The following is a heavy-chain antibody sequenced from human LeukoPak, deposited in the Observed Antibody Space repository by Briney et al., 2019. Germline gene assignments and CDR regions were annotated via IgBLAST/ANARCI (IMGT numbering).Heavy chain of an antibody. Sequence: SGGSLRLSCAASGFTFRNHWMHWVRQTPGKGLVWVSRISSDGSSTTYADSVKGRFTISRDNAKNTLYLQMNNLRAEDMAMYYCARDQRVTGRPDIDYWGQGTLVIVSS. J-gene: IGHJ4*02. CDR2: ISSDGSST. CDR3: ARDQRVTGRPDIDY. CDR1: GFTFRNHW. V-gene: IGHV3-74*03. D-gene: IGHD6-6*01.